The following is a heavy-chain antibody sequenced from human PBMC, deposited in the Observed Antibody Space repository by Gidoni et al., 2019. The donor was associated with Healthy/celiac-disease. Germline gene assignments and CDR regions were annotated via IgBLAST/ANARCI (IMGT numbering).Heavy chain of an antibody. CDR2: FSGSGGST. V-gene: IGHV3-23*01. J-gene: IGHJ4*02. CDR3: AKETGGYCSGGSCSLFDY. CDR1: GFTFSRSA. D-gene: IGHD2-15*01. Sequence: EVQLLESGGGLVQPGGSLRLSCASSGFTFSRSARCWVRQAPGQGLEWVSAFSGSGGSTYYADSVKGRFTISRDNAKNTLYLQMNSLRAEDTAVYYCAKETGGYCSGGSCSLFDYWGQGTLVTVSS.